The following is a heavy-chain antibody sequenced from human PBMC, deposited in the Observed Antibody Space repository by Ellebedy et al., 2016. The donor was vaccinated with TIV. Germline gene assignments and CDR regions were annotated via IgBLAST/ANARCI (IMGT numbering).Heavy chain of an antibody. CDR1: GFPFTSYG. J-gene: IGHJ4*02. V-gene: IGHV1-18*01. D-gene: IGHD2-15*01. CDR3: TRGVVSFDA. Sequence: AAPVKVSCKASGFPFTSYGFTWVRQAPGQGLEWMGWVSANNGQTSYAQKFQGRVTMATDTSTNTLYMELRSLRSDDTAVYYCTRGVVSFDAWGQGTLVTVSS. CDR2: VSANNGQT.